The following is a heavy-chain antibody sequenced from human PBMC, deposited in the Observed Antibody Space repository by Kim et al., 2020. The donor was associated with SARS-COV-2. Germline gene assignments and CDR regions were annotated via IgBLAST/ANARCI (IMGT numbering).Heavy chain of an antibody. CDR2: ISGSGGST. CDR1: GFTFSSYA. J-gene: IGHJ4*02. V-gene: IGHV3-23*01. CDR3: AKDKWRDYGGTRIFDY. D-gene: IGHD4-17*01. Sequence: GGSLRLSCAASGFTFSSYAMSWVRQAPGKGLEWVSAISGSGGSTYYADSVKGRFTISRDNSKNTLYLQMNSMRAEDTAVYYCAKDKWRDYGGTRIFDYWGQGTLVTVSS.